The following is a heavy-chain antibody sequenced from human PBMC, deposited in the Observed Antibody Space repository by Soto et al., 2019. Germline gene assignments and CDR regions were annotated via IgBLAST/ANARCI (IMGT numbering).Heavy chain of an antibody. J-gene: IGHJ4*02. CDR3: AKDVGYSCYGHNFDY. V-gene: IGHV3-9*01. D-gene: IGHD5-12*01. CDR1: GFTFDDYA. CDR2: ISWNSGSI. Sequence: EVQLVESGGGLVQPGRSLRLSCAASGFTFDDYAMHWVRQAPGKGLEWVSGISWNSGSIGYADSVKGRFTISRDNAKNSLYLQMNSLRAEDTALYYCAKDVGYSCYGHNFDYWGQGTLVTVSS.